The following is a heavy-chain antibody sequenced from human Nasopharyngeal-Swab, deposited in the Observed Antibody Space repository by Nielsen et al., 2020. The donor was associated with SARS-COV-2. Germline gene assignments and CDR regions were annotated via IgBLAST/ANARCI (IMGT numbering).Heavy chain of an antibody. D-gene: IGHD6-6*01. Sequence: ASVKVSCKASGYTFTSYDINWVRQATGQGLEWMGWISAYNGNTNYAQKLQGRVTMTTDTSTSTAYMELRSLRSDDTAVYYCARVAARPPADYWGQGTLVTVSS. CDR3: ARVAARPPADY. J-gene: IGHJ4*02. CDR2: ISAYNGNT. CDR1: GYTFTSYD. V-gene: IGHV1-18*01.